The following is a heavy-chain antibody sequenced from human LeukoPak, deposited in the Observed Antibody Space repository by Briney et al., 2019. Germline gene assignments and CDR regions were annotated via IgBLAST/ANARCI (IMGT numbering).Heavy chain of an antibody. V-gene: IGHV5-51*01. D-gene: IGHD4-17*01. CDR3: ARIAERTTVTTWFDY. CDR1: GYSFTSYW. J-gene: IGHJ4*02. CDR2: IYPGDSDT. Sequence: GESLKISCKGSGYSFTSYWIGWVRQMPGKGLEWMGIIYPGDSDTRYSPSFQGQVTISADKSISTAYLQWSSLKASDTAMYYYARIAERTTVTTWFDYWGQGTLVSVSS.